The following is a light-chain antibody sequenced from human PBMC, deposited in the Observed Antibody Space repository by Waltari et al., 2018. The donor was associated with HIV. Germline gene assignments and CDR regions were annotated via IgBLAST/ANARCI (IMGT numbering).Light chain of an antibody. Sequence: QSVPTQPPSVSGAPGQTVTISCSGGSSNIGSNSVVHWYQQLPGTAPKLLKFGDYNRPSGVPDRFSGSKSGTSASLAITGLQPEDEADYYCQSYDTSRDGFYVFGTGTKVTVL. CDR1: SSNIGSNSV. CDR3: QSYDTSRDGFYV. V-gene: IGLV1-40*01. J-gene: IGLJ1*01. CDR2: GDY.